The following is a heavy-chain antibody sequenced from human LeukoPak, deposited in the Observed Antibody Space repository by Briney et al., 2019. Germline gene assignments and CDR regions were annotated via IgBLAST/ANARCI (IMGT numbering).Heavy chain of an antibody. D-gene: IGHD1-26*01. Sequence: PGGSLRLSCAASGFTFSSYSMNWVRQAPGKGLEWVSSISSSSSYIYYADSVKGRFTISRDNAKNSLYLQMNSLRAEDTAVYYCASTGVGATRADAFDIWGQGTMVTVSS. CDR1: GFTFSSYS. CDR2: ISSSSSYI. J-gene: IGHJ3*02. V-gene: IGHV3-21*01. CDR3: ASTGVGATRADAFDI.